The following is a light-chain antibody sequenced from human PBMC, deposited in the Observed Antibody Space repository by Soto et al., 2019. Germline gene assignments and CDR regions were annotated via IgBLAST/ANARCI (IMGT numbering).Light chain of an antibody. Sequence: QSVLTQPASVSGSPGQSITISCTGTSSDVGGYNYVSWYQHHPGKAPKVIIYDVSNRPSVISYRFSGSKSGNTASLTISGLQAEDEADYYCSSYSTSTTPYIFGTGTKVTVL. CDR3: SSYSTSTTPYI. V-gene: IGLV2-14*03. J-gene: IGLJ1*01. CDR2: DVS. CDR1: SSDVGGYNY.